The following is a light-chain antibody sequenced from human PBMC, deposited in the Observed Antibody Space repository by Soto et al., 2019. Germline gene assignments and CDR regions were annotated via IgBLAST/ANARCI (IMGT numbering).Light chain of an antibody. V-gene: IGKV3-15*01. Sequence: EIVITQSPATLSVSPGERATLSCRASQSVSSNLAWYQQKPGQAPRLLIYGASTRATGIPARFRGSGSGTEFTLTISSRQSEDFGVYYYEQYKKWPPYTFGEGTKLEIK. CDR1: QSVSSN. J-gene: IGKJ2*01. CDR3: EQYKKWPPYT. CDR2: GAS.